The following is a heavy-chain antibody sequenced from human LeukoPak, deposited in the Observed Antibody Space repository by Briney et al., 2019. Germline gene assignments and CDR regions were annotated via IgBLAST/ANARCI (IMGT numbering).Heavy chain of an antibody. V-gene: IGHV3-48*01. Sequence: GGSLRLSCAASGFTFSSYSMNWVRQAPGKGLEWVSYISSSSTTIHYADSVKGRFTISRDNAKNSVYLQMNSLRAEDTAVYYCARGRDYFDSSGDYNGYWGQGTLVTVSA. J-gene: IGHJ4*02. CDR1: GFTFSSYS. CDR3: ARGRDYFDSSGDYNGY. D-gene: IGHD3-22*01. CDR2: ISSSSTTI.